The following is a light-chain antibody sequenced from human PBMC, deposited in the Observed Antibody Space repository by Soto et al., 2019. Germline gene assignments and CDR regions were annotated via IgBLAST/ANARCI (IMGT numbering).Light chain of an antibody. CDR3: QQYNNWPPWT. CDR1: QRVSRN. CDR2: DAS. Sequence: EIGLTQPPATLSVSQGGRATPSCTLSQRVSRNLAWYQQKPGQAPRLLIYDASTRATGIPDRFSGSGSETEFTLTISSLQSEDYAIYYCQQYNNWPPWTFGQGTKVDIK. V-gene: IGKV3-15*01. J-gene: IGKJ1*01.